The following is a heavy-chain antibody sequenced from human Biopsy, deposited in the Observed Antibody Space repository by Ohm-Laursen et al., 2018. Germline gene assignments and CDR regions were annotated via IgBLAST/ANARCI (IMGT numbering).Heavy chain of an antibody. Sequence: GTLSLTCAVSGYSVTNDYYWGWIRQPPGKGLEWIGNIYYDGITYYTPSLKSRVAMSVDTSKNQFSLRLTSVTAADTAVYYCARVAGGYAYYYGMDVWGQGTTVIVSS. J-gene: IGHJ6*02. CDR2: IYYDGIT. CDR3: ARVAGGYAYYYGMDV. D-gene: IGHD5-12*01. CDR1: GYSVTNDYY. V-gene: IGHV4-38-2*01.